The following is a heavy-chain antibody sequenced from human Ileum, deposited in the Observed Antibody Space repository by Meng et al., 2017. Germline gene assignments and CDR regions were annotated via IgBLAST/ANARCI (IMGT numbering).Heavy chain of an antibody. J-gene: IGHJ3*02. CDR1: GFTFSSYW. CDR2: IKQDGSEK. CDR3: ARDNSSSWGNKDAFDI. Sequence: GGSLRLSCAASGFTFSSYWMSWVRQAPGKGLEWVASIKQDGSEKYYVDSVKGRFTISRDNAKNSLYLQMNSLRAEDTAVYFCARDNSSSWGNKDAFDIWGQGTMVTVSS. D-gene: IGHD6-13*01. V-gene: IGHV3-7*01.